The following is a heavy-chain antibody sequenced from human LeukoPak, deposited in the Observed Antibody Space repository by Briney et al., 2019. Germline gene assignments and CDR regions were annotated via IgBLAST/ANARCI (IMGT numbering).Heavy chain of an antibody. V-gene: IGHV1-8*01. D-gene: IGHD4-11*01. Sequence: ASVKVSCKASGYTFTSYDINWVRQATGQGLGWMGWMNPNSGNTGYAQKFQGRVTMTRNTSISTAYMERSSRRSEDTAVYYCARDQYLYYYYSGMDVWGQGTTVTVSS. J-gene: IGHJ6*02. CDR2: MNPNSGNT. CDR1: GYTFTSYD. CDR3: ARDQYLYYYYSGMDV.